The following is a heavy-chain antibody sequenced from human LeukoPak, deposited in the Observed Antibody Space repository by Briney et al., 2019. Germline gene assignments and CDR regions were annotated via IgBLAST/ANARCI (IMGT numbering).Heavy chain of an antibody. Sequence: SETLSLTCTVSGGSISSYYWSWIRQPPGKRLEWIGSIYGSGNINYNPSLKSRVTISVDTSKNQFSLRLTSVTAADTAVYYCAKPLYASGSYHFDPWGQGTLVTVSS. CDR1: GGSISSYY. D-gene: IGHD3-10*01. CDR3: AKPLYASGSYHFDP. J-gene: IGHJ5*02. V-gene: IGHV4-59*08. CDR2: IYGSGNI.